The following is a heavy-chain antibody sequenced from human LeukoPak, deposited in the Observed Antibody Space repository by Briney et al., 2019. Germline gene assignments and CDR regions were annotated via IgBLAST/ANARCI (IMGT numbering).Heavy chain of an antibody. CDR2: IYYSGST. CDR3: ARQYYYGSGSFGY. CDR1: GGSISSGGYY. D-gene: IGHD3-10*01. V-gene: IGHV4-31*03. J-gene: IGHJ4*02. Sequence: PSQTLSLTCTVSGGSISSGGYYWSWIRQHPSKGEEWIGYIYYSGSTYYNPSLKSRVTMTIDTSKNQLSLNLTSVTAADTAVYYCARQYYYGSGSFGYWGQGTLVTVSS.